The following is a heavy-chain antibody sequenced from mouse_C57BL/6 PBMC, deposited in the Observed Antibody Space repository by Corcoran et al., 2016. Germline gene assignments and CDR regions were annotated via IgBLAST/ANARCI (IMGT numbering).Heavy chain of an antibody. Sequence: QIQLVQSGPELKKPGETVKISCKASGYTFTTYGMSWVKQAPGKGLKWMGWINTYSGVPTYADDFKGRFAFSLETSASTAYLQINNLKNEDTATYFCAREGYGYDAMDYWGQGTSVTVSS. V-gene: IGHV9-3*01. CDR2: INTYSGVP. D-gene: IGHD1-1*02. J-gene: IGHJ4*01. CDR1: GYTFTTYG. CDR3: AREGYGYDAMDY.